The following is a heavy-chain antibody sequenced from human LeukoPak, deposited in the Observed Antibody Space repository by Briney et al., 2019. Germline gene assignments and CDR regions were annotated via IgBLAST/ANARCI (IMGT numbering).Heavy chain of an antibody. V-gene: IGHV3-23*01. CDR1: GFTFSSYG. J-gene: IGHJ4*02. D-gene: IGHD2/OR15-2a*01. CDR2: ISGSGGST. Sequence: PGGSLRLSCAASGFTFSSYGMTWVRQAPGKGLEWVSGISGSGGSTYYADSVKGRFTISRDNSKNTLYLQMNSLRAEDTAVYYCAKVPVLKGIYYFDYWGQGTLVTVSS. CDR3: AKVPVLKGIYYFDY.